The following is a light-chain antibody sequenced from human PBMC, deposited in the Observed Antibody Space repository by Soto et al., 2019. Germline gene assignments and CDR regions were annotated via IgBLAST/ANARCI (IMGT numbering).Light chain of an antibody. Sequence: QSVLTQPPSVSGSPGQSVAISCTGTSSDVGGYNRVSWYHQAPGKAPKLLIYDVSNRPSGGSTRFSGSKSGNTASLTISGLQAEDEADYYCTSYASGSAYVFGPGTKVTV. V-gene: IGLV2-18*02. CDR3: TSYASGSAYV. CDR2: DVS. CDR1: SSDVGGYNR. J-gene: IGLJ1*01.